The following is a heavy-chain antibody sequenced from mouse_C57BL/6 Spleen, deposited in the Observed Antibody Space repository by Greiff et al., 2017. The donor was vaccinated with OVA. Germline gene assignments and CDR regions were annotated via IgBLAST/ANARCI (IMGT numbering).Heavy chain of an antibody. CDR2: IDPSDSYT. V-gene: IGHV1-69*01. J-gene: IGHJ2*01. D-gene: IGHD1-1*01. CDR1: GYTFTSYW. Sequence: QVQLQQSGAELVMPGASVKLSCKASGYTFTSYWMHWVKQRPGQGLEWIGEIDPSDSYTNYNQKFKGKSTLTVDKSSSTAYMQLSSLTSEDSAVYYCARSNYGSRGGYYFDYWGQGTTLTVSS. CDR3: ARSNYGSRGGYYFDY.